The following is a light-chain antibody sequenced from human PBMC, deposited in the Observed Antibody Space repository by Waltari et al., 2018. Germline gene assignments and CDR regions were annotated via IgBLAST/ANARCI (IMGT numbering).Light chain of an antibody. CDR3: QQYSANPWT. CDR2: KAS. Sequence: DIQMTQSPSTLSASVGDRVTFTCRASQSINSWLAWYQQKPGIAPKLLIYKASSLESGVPSRFSGIGSGTEFTLTISSLQPDDLATYYCQQYSANPWTFGQGTRVEIE. J-gene: IGKJ1*01. V-gene: IGKV1-5*03. CDR1: QSINSW.